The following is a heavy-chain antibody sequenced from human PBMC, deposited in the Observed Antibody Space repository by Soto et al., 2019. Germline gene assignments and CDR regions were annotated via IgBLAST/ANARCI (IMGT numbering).Heavy chain of an antibody. J-gene: IGHJ4*02. V-gene: IGHV4-39*01. CDR3: AKCGYSFTYLPFDS. D-gene: IGHD5-18*01. Sequence: QVQLQESGPGLVKPSETLSLTCTISGGSITSSSYYWGWIRQPPGKGLEWIGNIYYNGNTYYNPSLKSRVTTSVSTSKNQFSLNLSSVTAADTAVYYCAKCGYSFTYLPFDSWGQGTLVAVSS. CDR1: GGSITSSSYY. CDR2: IYYNGNT.